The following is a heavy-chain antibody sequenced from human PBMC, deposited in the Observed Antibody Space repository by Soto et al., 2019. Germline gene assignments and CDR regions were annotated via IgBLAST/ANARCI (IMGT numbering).Heavy chain of an antibody. CDR1: GYTFTGYY. D-gene: IGHD2-8*01. CDR2: INPNSGGT. Sequence: QVQLVQSGAEVKKPGASVKVSCKASGYTFTGYYMHWVRQAPGQGLEWMGWINPNSGGTNYAQKFQGWVTMTRDTSISTAYMELSRLRSDXXXXXXCARALNYYGMDVWGQGTTVTVSS. V-gene: IGHV1-2*04. J-gene: IGHJ6*02. CDR3: ARALNYYGMDV.